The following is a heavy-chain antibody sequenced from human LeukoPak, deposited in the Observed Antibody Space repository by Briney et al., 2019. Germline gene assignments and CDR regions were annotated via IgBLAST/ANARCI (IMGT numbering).Heavy chain of an antibody. J-gene: IGHJ6*03. CDR2: INAYNGNT. Sequence: GASVKVPCKASGYTFTSCIISWVRQAPGQGLEWMGWINAYNGNTDYAQRVQGRVTMTTDTSTSTAYMELRSLRSVDTAVYYCARDRHIAAAVYYYYMDVWGKGTPVTVSS. D-gene: IGHD6-13*01. CDR1: GYTFTSCI. CDR3: ARDRHIAAAVYYYYMDV. V-gene: IGHV1-18*01.